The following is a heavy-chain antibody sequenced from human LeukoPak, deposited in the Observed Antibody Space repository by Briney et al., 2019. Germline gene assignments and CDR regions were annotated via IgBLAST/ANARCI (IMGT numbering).Heavy chain of an antibody. J-gene: IGHJ4*02. D-gene: IGHD3-22*01. Sequence: GASVKVSCKASGYTFTSYGISWVRQAPGQGLEWMGWISAYNGNTNYAQKLQGGVTMTTDTSTSTDYMELRSLRSDDTAVYYCARVPPRRYYYDSSGYYDLVYWGQGTLVTVSS. CDR1: GYTFTSYG. V-gene: IGHV1-18*01. CDR2: ISAYNGNT. CDR3: ARVPPRRYYYDSSGYYDLVY.